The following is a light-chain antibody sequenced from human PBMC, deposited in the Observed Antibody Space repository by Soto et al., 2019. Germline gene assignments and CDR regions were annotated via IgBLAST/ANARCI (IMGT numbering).Light chain of an antibody. V-gene: IGLV1-44*01. CDR2: SNN. Sequence: QAVVTQPPSASGTPGQRVTISCSGSSSNIGGNTVNWYQQLPGTAPQLLMYSNNLRPSGVPDRFSGSKSGTSASLAISGLQSEDEADYYCAAWDDSLNGPVFGGGTKLTVL. J-gene: IGLJ2*01. CDR3: AAWDDSLNGPV. CDR1: SSNIGGNT.